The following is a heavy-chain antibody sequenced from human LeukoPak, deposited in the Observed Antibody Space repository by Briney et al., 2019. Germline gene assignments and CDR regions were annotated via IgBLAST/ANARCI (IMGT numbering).Heavy chain of an antibody. D-gene: IGHD3-10*01. CDR1: GFTFSSYG. CDR3: AKDLTMVRGAATGFDP. CDR2: IRYDGSNK. J-gene: IGHJ5*02. Sequence: PGGSLRLSCAASGFTFSSYGMHWVRQAPGKGLEWVAFIRYDGSNKYYADSVKGRFTISRDNSKNTLYLQMNSLRAEDTAVYYCAKDLTMVRGAATGFDPWGQGTLVTVSS. V-gene: IGHV3-30*02.